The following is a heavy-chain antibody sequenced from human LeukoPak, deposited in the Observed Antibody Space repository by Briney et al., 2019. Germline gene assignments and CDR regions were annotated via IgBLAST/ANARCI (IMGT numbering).Heavy chain of an antibody. V-gene: IGHV1-2*02. Sequence: ALVKVSCKASGYTFTGYYMHWVRQAPGQGLEWMGWINPNSGGTNYAQKFQGRVTMTRDMSTSTVYMELSSLRSEDTAVYYCARERGSDDYFDYWGQGTLVTVSS. J-gene: IGHJ4*02. CDR3: ARERGSDDYFDY. D-gene: IGHD1-26*01. CDR2: INPNSGGT. CDR1: GYTFTGYY.